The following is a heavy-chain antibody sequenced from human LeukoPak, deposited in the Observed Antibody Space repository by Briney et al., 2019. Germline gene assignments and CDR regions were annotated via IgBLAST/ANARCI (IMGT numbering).Heavy chain of an antibody. D-gene: IGHD3-10*01. CDR2: IYYSGST. Sequence: SQTLSLTCTVSGDSISRDDSYWGWIRQPPGKGLEWIGHIYYSGSTYYRSSLKSRVTISVDTSTNQFSLKLSSVTAADTAVYYCARGITMVRGVEPDAFDIWGQGTMVTVSS. CDR3: ARGITMVRGVEPDAFDI. V-gene: IGHV4-30-4*01. CDR1: GDSISRDDSY. J-gene: IGHJ3*02.